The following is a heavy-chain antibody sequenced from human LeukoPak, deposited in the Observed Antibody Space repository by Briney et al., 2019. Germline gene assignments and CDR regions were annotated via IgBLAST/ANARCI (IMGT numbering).Heavy chain of an antibody. CDR2: FDPEDGET. V-gene: IGHV1-24*01. J-gene: IGHJ4*02. Sequence: GASVKVSCKVSGYTLTELSMHWVRQAPGKGLEWMGGFDPEDGETIYAQKLQGRVTMTTDTSTSTAYMELRSLRSDDTAVYYCARGPNQNYGDYEYYWGQGTLVTVSS. D-gene: IGHD4-17*01. CDR1: GYTLTELS. CDR3: ARGPNQNYGDYEYY.